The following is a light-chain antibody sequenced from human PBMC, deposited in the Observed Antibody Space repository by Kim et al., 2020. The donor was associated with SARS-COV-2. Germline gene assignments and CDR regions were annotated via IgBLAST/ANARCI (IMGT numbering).Light chain of an antibody. CDR2: LNSGGSH. CDR3: QTWDTGIHV. V-gene: IGLV4-69*01. CDR1: SGHSRNA. J-gene: IGLJ3*02. Sequence: QAVVTQSPSASASLGASVKLTCTLSSGHSRNAIAWHQQQPERGPRYLMKLNSGGSHTKGDGIPDRFSGSSSGAERYLTISSLQSEDEADYYCQTWDTGIHVFGGGTQLTVL.